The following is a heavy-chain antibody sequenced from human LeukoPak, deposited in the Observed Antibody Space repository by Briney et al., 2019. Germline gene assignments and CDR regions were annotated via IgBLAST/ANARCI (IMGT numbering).Heavy chain of an antibody. Sequence: SETLSLTCTVSGGSISSYYWSWIRQPPGKGLEWIGYIYYSGSTNYNPSLKSRVTISVDTSKNQFSPKLSSVTAADTAVYYCARGRSAVAGTVWFDPWGQGTLVTVSS. V-gene: IGHV4-59*01. CDR1: GGSISSYY. CDR2: IYYSGST. D-gene: IGHD6-19*01. J-gene: IGHJ5*02. CDR3: ARGRSAVAGTVWFDP.